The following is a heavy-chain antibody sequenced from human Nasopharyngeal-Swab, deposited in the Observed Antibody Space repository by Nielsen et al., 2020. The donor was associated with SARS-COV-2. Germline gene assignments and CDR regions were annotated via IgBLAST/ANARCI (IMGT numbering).Heavy chain of an antibody. V-gene: IGHV1-8*01. CDR2: MNPNSGNT. D-gene: IGHD6-6*01. CDR1: GYTFTSYD. J-gene: IGHJ6*02. CDR3: ARGIGSSSWIHYYYYYGMDV. Sequence: ASVKVSCKASGYTFTSYDINWVRQATGQGLEWMGWMNPNSGNTGYAQKFQGRVTMTRNTSISTAYMGLSSLRSEDTAVYYCARGIGSSSWIHYYYYYGMDVWGQGTTVTVSS.